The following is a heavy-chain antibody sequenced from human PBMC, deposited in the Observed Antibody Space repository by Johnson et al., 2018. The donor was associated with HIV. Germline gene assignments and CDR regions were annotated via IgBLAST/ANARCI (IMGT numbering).Heavy chain of an antibody. Sequence: VQLVESGGGLAQPAWSPRLSCGASQFTFIIYYMNCVRQAPGKGLEWVAVISYDGSNEYFADSVKGRFTISRDNSKNTLYLQMNSLRSEDTAVYYCARDRRLSLYYYDSSGYYRPDAFDIWGQGTMVTVSS. CDR2: ISYDGSNE. CDR1: QFTFIIYY. J-gene: IGHJ3*02. D-gene: IGHD3-22*01. CDR3: ARDRRLSLYYYDSSGYYRPDAFDI. V-gene: IGHV3-30*03.